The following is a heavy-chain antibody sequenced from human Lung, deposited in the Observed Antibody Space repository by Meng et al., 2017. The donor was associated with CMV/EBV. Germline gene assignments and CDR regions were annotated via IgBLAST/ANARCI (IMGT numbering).Heavy chain of an antibody. CDR1: DANFATYW. V-gene: IGHV5-51*01. CDR2: IHPADSDT. CDR3: ARRDLYNWNGLGH. Sequence: GESXKISCDASDANFATYWIAWLRQVRGRRLEWVGIIHPADSDTRYSPSLQSHVLITADKSHTTITLQWSTLKASDTAKYYCARRDLYNWNGLGHWGQGTQVTVSS. D-gene: IGHD1-1*01. J-gene: IGHJ4*01.